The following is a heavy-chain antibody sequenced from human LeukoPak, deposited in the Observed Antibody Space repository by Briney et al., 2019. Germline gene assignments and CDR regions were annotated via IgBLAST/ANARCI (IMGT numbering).Heavy chain of an antibody. Sequence: ASVKVSCKASGYTFTSYYMHWVRQAPGQGPEWMGIINPRGGSTDYAQKFQDRVTMTSDTSTSTVYMELNSLRSEDTAVYFCARGPRITMVRGGQWYYYMDVWGKGTTVTISS. CDR3: ARGPRITMVRGGQWYYYMDV. CDR1: GYTFTSYY. V-gene: IGHV1-46*01. J-gene: IGHJ6*03. CDR2: INPRGGST. D-gene: IGHD3-10*01.